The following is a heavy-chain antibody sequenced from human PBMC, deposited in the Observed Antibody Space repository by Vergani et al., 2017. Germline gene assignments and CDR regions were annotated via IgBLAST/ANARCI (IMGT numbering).Heavy chain of an antibody. CDR1: GYTFTSYA. CDR2: INAGNGNT. Sequence: QVQLVQSGAEVKKPGASVKVSCKASGYTFTSYAMHWVRQAPGQRLEWMGWINAGNGNTKYSQKFQGRVTITRDTSASTAYMELSSLRSEDTAVYYCARDFGSGSYYKGFDYWGQGTLVTVSS. D-gene: IGHD3-10*01. CDR3: ARDFGSGSYYKGFDY. V-gene: IGHV1-3*01. J-gene: IGHJ4*02.